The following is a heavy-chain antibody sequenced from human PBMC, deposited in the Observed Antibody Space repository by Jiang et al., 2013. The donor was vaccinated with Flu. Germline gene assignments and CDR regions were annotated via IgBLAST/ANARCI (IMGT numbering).Heavy chain of an antibody. J-gene: IGHJ3*02. CDR2: IYWDEDK. CDR1: GFSLSTIGVG. Sequence: TLTLTCTFSGFSLSTIGVGVGWIRQPPGKALEWLALIYWDEDKRYSTSLKSRLTISKDTSKSQVVLTMTNMDPVDTATYYCARISDSSGYYYGDAFDIWGQGTMVTVSS. V-gene: IGHV2-5*02. CDR3: ARISDSSGYYYGDAFDI. D-gene: IGHD3-22*01.